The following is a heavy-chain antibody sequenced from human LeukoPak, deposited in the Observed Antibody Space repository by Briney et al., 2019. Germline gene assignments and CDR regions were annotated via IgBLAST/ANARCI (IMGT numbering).Heavy chain of an antibody. CDR1: GFTFSSYW. CDR3: ARGLNYDILTGYYNGDDAFDI. CDR2: IKQDGSEK. J-gene: IGHJ3*02. Sequence: GGSLRLSCAASGFTFSSYWMSWVRQAPGKGLEWVANIKQDGSEKYYVDSVKGRFTISRDNAKNSLYLQMNSLRAEDTAVYYCARGLNYDILTGYYNGDDAFDIWGQGTMVTASS. D-gene: IGHD3-9*01. V-gene: IGHV3-7*01.